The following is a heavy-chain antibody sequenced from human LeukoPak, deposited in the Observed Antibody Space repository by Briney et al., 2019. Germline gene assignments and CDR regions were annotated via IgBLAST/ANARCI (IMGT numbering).Heavy chain of an antibody. J-gene: IGHJ4*02. CDR3: ARGDSATTTFDF. D-gene: IGHD4-17*01. Sequence: PGGSLRLSCAASGFTVSSNYMSWVRQAPGKGLEWVSVIYSGGSTYYADSVKGRFTISRDSFKNTLSLQMNSLRVDDSAVYYCARGDSATTTFDFWGQGTLVTVSS. V-gene: IGHV3-66*01. CDR2: IYSGGST. CDR1: GFTVSSNY.